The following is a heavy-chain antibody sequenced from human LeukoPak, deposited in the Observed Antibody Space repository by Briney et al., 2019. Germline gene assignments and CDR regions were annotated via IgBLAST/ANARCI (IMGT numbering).Heavy chain of an antibody. J-gene: IGHJ4*02. Sequence: KPSETLSLTCTVSGGSISSYYWSWIRQPPGKGLEWIGYIYYSGSTNYNPPLKSRVTISVDTSKNQFSLKLSSVTAADTAVYYCARARSGYDPFDYWGQGTLVTVSS. CDR2: IYYSGST. CDR3: ARARSGYDPFDY. D-gene: IGHD5-12*01. CDR1: GGSISSYY. V-gene: IGHV4-59*12.